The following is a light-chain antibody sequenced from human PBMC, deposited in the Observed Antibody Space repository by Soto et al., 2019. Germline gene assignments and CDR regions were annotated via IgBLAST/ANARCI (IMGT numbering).Light chain of an antibody. CDR1: KNDIGVCDF. Sequence: QSVLTQPPSASGSPGQSVTISCTGTKNDIGVCDFVSWYQHHPGKAPRLIIYEAVQRPSGVPDRFSGSKSGNTASLTVSGLQAADEADYFCKSYAGSNTYVFGSGTKVTVL. J-gene: IGLJ1*01. CDR2: EAV. V-gene: IGLV2-8*01. CDR3: KSYAGSNTYV.